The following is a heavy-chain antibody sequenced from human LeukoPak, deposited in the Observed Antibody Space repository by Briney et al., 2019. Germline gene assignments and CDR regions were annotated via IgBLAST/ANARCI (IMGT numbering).Heavy chain of an antibody. Sequence: ASVKVSCKVSGYTLTELSMHWVRQAPGKGLEWMGGFDPEDGETIYAQKFQGRVTMTEDTSTDTAYMELSSLRSEDTAVYYCATVGLFRAVLGFIYDYWGQGTLVTVSS. D-gene: IGHD3-10*01. J-gene: IGHJ4*02. V-gene: IGHV1-24*01. CDR2: FDPEDGET. CDR1: GYTLTELS. CDR3: ATVGLFRAVLGFIYDY.